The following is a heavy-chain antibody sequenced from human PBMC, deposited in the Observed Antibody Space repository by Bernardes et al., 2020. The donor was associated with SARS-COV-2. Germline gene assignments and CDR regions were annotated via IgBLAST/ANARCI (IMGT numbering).Heavy chain of an antibody. CDR1: GGSFSGYY. CDR2: INHSGST. Sequence: SETLSLTCGVYGGSFSGYYWSWIRQRPGKGLEWIGEINHSGSTNYNPSLKSRVTISVDTSKNQFSLKLSSVTAADTAVYYWARGPLDVNTIFGVVITDGYAFDIWGHWTIVTVSS. D-gene: IGHD3-3*01. J-gene: IGHJ3*02. V-gene: IGHV4-34*01. CDR3: ARGPLDVNTIFGVVITDGYAFDI.